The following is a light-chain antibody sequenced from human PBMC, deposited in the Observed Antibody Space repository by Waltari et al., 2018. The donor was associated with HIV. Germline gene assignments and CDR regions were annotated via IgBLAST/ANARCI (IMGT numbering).Light chain of an antibody. CDR3: GTWDTSLSAVV. J-gene: IGLJ2*01. CDR1: SSNIGKNY. CDR2: ENN. V-gene: IGLV1-51*02. Sequence: QSVLTQPPSVSATPRQKVTISCSGTSSNIGKNYVSWFQQLPGTAPKLLNYENNKRPSGIPDRFSGSKSGTSATLGITGLQTGDEADYYCGTWDTSLSAVVFGGGTKLAVL.